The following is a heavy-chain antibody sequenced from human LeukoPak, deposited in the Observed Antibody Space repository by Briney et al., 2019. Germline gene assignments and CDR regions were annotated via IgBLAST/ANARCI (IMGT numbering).Heavy chain of an antibody. J-gene: IGHJ3*02. D-gene: IGHD1-26*01. CDR1: DGSISNSNW. CDR2: IYHSGRT. Sequence: TSETLSLTCAVSDGSISNSNWWSWVRQPPGKGLEWIGEIYHSGRTNYNPSLKSRVTISVDKSKNQFSLKLSSVTAADTAVYYCAGSGSFWDAFDIWGQGTMVTVSS. CDR3: AGSGSFWDAFDI. V-gene: IGHV4-4*02.